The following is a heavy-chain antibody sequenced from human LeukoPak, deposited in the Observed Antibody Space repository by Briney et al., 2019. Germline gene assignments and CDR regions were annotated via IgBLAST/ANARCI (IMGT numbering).Heavy chain of an antibody. V-gene: IGHV3-23*01. CDR2: ISGSGGST. Sequence: TGGSLRLSCAASGFTFSSYAMSWVRQAPGKGLEWVSAISGSGGSTYYADSVKGRFTISRDNSKNTLYLQMNSLRAEDTAVYYCAKDGQRELLGGAFDIWGQGTMVTVSS. CDR3: AKDGQRELLGGAFDI. CDR1: GFTFSSYA. D-gene: IGHD1-26*01. J-gene: IGHJ3*02.